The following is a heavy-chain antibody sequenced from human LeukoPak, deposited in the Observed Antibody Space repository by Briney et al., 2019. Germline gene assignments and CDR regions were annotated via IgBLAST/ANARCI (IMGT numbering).Heavy chain of an antibody. CDR1: GGSISSGDYY. J-gene: IGHJ4*02. CDR2: IYYSGST. V-gene: IGHV4-30-4*02. CDR3: ATSSRIAAAGPFDY. D-gene: IGHD6-13*01. Sequence: SETLSLTRTVSGGSISSGDYYWSWIRQPPGKGLEWIGYIYYSGSTYYNPSLKSRVTISVDTSKNQFSLKLSSVTAADTAVYYCATSSRIAAAGPFDYWGQGTLVTVSS.